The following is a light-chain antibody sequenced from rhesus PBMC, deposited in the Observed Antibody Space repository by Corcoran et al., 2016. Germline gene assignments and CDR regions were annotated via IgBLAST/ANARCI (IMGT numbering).Light chain of an antibody. J-gene: IGKJ1*01. CDR2: KAS. V-gene: IGKV1-25*01. CDR3: QHGYGTPRT. CDR1: QGIRNN. Sequence: DIQMTQSPSSLSASFGDRVTITCQATQGIRNNLVCYQHKPGKAPKFLTYKASSLESGAPSRFSGSVSGKDFTLTIRCLPPEDFATCYCQHGYGTPRTFGQGTKVEIK.